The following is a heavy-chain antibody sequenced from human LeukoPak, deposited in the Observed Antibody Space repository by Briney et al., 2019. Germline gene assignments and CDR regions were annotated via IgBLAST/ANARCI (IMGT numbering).Heavy chain of an antibody. Sequence: LETLSLTCAVYGGSFSGYYWSRIRQPPGKGLEWIGEINHSGSTNYNPSLKSRVTISVDTSKNQFSLKLSSVTAADTAVYYCARGLWYYDSSGLLDYWGQGTLVTVSS. V-gene: IGHV4-34*01. D-gene: IGHD3-22*01. CDR1: GGSFSGYY. CDR3: ARGLWYYDSSGLLDY. J-gene: IGHJ4*02. CDR2: INHSGST.